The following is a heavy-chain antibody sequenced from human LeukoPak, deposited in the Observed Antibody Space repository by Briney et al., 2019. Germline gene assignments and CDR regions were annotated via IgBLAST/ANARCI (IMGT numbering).Heavy chain of an antibody. Sequence: ASVKVSCKASGYTFTCYYMHWVRQAPGQGLEWMGRINPNSGGTNYAQKFQGRVTMTRDTSISTAYMELSRLRSDDTAVYYCARARITIVNWFDPWGQGTLVTVSS. CDR3: ARARITIVNWFDP. D-gene: IGHD3-3*01. CDR2: INPNSGGT. CDR1: GYTFTCYY. J-gene: IGHJ5*02. V-gene: IGHV1-2*06.